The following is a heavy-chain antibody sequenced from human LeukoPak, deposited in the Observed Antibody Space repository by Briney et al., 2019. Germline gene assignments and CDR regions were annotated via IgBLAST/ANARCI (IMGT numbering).Heavy chain of an antibody. CDR3: ARDSSPWYYYDSSGSNGFDP. D-gene: IGHD3-22*01. CDR1: GFTFSSYA. V-gene: IGHV3-30-3*01. CDR2: IAYDGGNK. Sequence: GRSLRLSCAASGFTFSSYAIHWVRQAPGKGLEWVAVIAYDGGNKYYADSMKGRFTISRDNSKNTLFLQMNSLRAEDTAVYYCARDSSPWYYYDSSGSNGFDPRGQGTLVTVSS. J-gene: IGHJ5*02.